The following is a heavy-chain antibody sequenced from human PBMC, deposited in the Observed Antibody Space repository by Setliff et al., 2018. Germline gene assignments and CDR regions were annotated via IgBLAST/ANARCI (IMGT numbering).Heavy chain of an antibody. J-gene: IGHJ5*02. CDR2: IDQSGSG. CDR3: ARDPGFRSGTWSLDL. Sequence: SETLSLTCNVYGESFDTYYWSWIRQPPGKGLEWFGEIDQSGSGDYNPSFKGRVTISVDTSKKQFSLKLRSVTAADTAVYYCARDPGFRSGTWSLDLWGQGTQVTVS. CDR1: GESFDTYY. D-gene: IGHD3-10*01. V-gene: IGHV4-34*01.